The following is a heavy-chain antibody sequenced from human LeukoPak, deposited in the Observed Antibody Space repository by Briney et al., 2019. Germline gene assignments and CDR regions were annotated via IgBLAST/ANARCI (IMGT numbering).Heavy chain of an antibody. D-gene: IGHD6-13*01. CDR3: ARRGSSWKDAFDI. J-gene: IGHJ3*02. Sequence: SQTLSLTCTVSGVSISSGSYYWRWIRQPAGKGLEWIGRIYTSGSTNYHPSLKSRVTISVDTSKNQFSLKLSSVTAADTAVYYCARRGSSWKDAFDIWGQGTMVTVSS. CDR1: GVSISSGSYY. V-gene: IGHV4-61*02. CDR2: IYTSGST.